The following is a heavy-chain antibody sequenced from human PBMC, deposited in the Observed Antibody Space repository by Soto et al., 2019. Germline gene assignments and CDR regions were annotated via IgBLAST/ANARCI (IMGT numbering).Heavy chain of an antibody. CDR1: GFTISSYA. CDR2: ISDSGDTT. CDR3: AKDKPGTTSFDY. Sequence: GWSLRLSCAASGFTISSYAMSWVRQAPGKGLEWVSAISDSGDTTHYADSVKGRFTISRDTSKNTLYLQMNTLRAEDTAVYYCAKDKPGTTSFDYWGRGTLVTVSS. D-gene: IGHD1-1*01. V-gene: IGHV3-23*01. J-gene: IGHJ4*02.